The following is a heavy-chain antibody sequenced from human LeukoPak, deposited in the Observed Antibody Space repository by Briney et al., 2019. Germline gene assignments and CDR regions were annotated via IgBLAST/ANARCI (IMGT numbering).Heavy chain of an antibody. J-gene: IGHJ4*02. CDR3: ARDPSLFTSGWIDY. CDR1: GFTVSSNY. CDR2: ISGSSTYT. Sequence: GGSLRLSCAASGFTVSSNYMSWVRQAPGKGLEWVSYISGSSTYTNYADSVKGRFTISRDNAKNSLHLQMDSLRAEDTAVYYCARDPSLFTSGWIDYWGQGTLVTVSS. V-gene: IGHV3-11*05. D-gene: IGHD6-19*01.